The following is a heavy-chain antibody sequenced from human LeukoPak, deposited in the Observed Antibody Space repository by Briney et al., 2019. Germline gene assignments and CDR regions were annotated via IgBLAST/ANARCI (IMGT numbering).Heavy chain of an antibody. CDR3: ARGQYYYDSSGYYYGESADY. V-gene: IGHV4-59*11. CDR1: GGSISSHY. J-gene: IGHJ4*02. Sequence: SETLSLTCTVSGGSISSHYWSWIRQPPGKGLEWIGYMHHSGSTNYNPSLKSRVTISVDASKNQFSLKLSSVTAADTAVYYCARGQYYYDSSGYYYGESADYWGQGTLVTVSS. D-gene: IGHD3-22*01. CDR2: MHHSGST.